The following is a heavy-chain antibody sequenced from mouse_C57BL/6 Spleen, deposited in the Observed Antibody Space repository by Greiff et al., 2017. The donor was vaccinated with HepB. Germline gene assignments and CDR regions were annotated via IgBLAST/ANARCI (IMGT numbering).Heavy chain of an antibody. D-gene: IGHD1-1*01. Sequence: QVQLKQSGAELVRPGASVTLSCKASGYTFTDYEMHWVKQTPVHGLEWIGAIDPETGGTAYNQKFKGKAILTADKSSSTAYMELRSLTSEDSAVYYCHTGGGGGYYFDYWGQGTTLTVSS. J-gene: IGHJ2*01. CDR2: IDPETGGT. CDR3: HTGGGGGYYFDY. CDR1: GYTFTDYE. V-gene: IGHV1-15*01.